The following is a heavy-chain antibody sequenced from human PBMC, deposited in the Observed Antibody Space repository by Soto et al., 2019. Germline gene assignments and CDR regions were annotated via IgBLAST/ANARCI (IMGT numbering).Heavy chain of an antibody. CDR3: AKVPRVLRYFDWLLYLDY. Sequence: PGGSLRLSCAASGFTFSSYAMSWVRQAPGKGLEWVSAISGSGGSTYYADSVKGRFTISRDNSKNTLYLQMNSLRAEDTAVYYCAKVPRVLRYFDWLLYLDYWGQGTLVTVSS. V-gene: IGHV3-23*01. J-gene: IGHJ4*02. CDR2: ISGSGGST. CDR1: GFTFSSYA. D-gene: IGHD3-9*01.